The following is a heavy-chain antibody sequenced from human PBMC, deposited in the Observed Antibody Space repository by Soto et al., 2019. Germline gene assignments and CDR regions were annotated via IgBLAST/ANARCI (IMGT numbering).Heavy chain of an antibody. V-gene: IGHV3-33*01. D-gene: IGHD2-21*02. J-gene: IGHJ6*03. CDR3: ARSGDDYYDYYYMDV. Sequence: QVQLVESGGGVVQPGRSLRLSCAASGFTFSSYGMHWVRQAPGKGLEWVAVIWYDGSNKYYADSVKGRFNISRDNSKNTLYLQMTSLRAEDTAVYYCARSGDDYYDYYYMDVWGKGTTVTVSS. CDR2: IWYDGSNK. CDR1: GFTFSSYG.